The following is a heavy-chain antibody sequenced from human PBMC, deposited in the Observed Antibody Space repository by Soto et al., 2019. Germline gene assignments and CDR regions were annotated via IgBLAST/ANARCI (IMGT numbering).Heavy chain of an antibody. J-gene: IGHJ4*02. CDR3: ARGPNSDC. CDR1: GFSVGGNY. CDR2: IYSGGNP. V-gene: IGHV3-53*01. Sequence: EERLVQSGGGLVQPGGSLRLSCAASGFSVGGNYMSWVRQAPGKGLELVSLIYSGGNPFYADSRKGRFTLSRDNSNNMLYLQMDSLRAEDTAVYYCARGPNSDCWGQGTRVIVSS. D-gene: IGHD2-21*01.